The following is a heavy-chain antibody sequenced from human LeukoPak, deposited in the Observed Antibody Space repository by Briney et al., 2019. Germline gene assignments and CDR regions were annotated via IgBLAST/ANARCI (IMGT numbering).Heavy chain of an antibody. CDR2: IKSKSVGETT. V-gene: IGHV3-15*01. D-gene: IGHD5-12*01. CDR1: GLTFTSAW. Sequence: EGSLRLFCATSGLTFTSAWLTWVRQAPGKGLEWVGRIKSKSVGETTDYAAPVKGRFTISRDDSENTLYLQMNSLKTEDTAVYYCTTHSGNDLRSWGQGTLVTVSS. CDR3: TTHSGNDLRS. J-gene: IGHJ5*02.